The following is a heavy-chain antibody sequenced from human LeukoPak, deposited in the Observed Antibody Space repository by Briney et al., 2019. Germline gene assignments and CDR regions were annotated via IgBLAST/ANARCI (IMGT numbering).Heavy chain of an antibody. V-gene: IGHV3-21*01. CDR3: ASRRYGSGSYYKEETEPFDY. D-gene: IGHD3-10*01. Sequence: GGSLRLSCAASGFTFSSYSMNWVRQAPGKGLEWVSSISSSSSYIYYADSVKGRFTISRDNAKNSLYLQMNSLRAEDTAVYYCASRRYGSGSYYKEETEPFDYWGQGTLVTVSS. CDR1: GFTFSSYS. J-gene: IGHJ4*02. CDR2: ISSSSSYI.